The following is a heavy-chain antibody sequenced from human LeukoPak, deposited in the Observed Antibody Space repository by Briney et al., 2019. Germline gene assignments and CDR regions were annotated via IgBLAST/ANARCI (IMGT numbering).Heavy chain of an antibody. D-gene: IGHD3-22*01. CDR2: MNPNSGNT. Sequence: ASVKVSCKASGYTFTSYDINWVRQATGQGLEWMGWMNPNSGNTGYAQKFQGRVTMTRNTSISTAYMELSSLRSEDTAVYYCARAPRDYYDSSGYYPYYYYYYMDVWGKGTTVTISS. V-gene: IGHV1-8*01. J-gene: IGHJ6*03. CDR3: ARAPRDYYDSSGYYPYYYYYYMDV. CDR1: GYTFTSYD.